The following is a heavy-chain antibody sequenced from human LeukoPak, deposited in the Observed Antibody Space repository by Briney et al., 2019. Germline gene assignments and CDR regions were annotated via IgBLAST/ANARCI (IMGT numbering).Heavy chain of an antibody. J-gene: IGHJ4*02. CDR1: GGSISSYY. Sequence: PSETLSLTRTVSGGSISSYYWSWIRQPPGKGLEWIGYIYTSGSTNSNPSLKSRVTISVDTSKNQFSLKLNSVTAADTAVYYCARRRLGILDYWGQGTLVTVSS. CDR3: ARRRLGILDY. CDR2: IYTSGST. D-gene: IGHD7-27*01. V-gene: IGHV4-4*09.